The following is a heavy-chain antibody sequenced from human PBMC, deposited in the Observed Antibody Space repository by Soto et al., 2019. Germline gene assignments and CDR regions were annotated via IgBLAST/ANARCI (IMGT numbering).Heavy chain of an antibody. CDR3: VRDVTFDS. D-gene: IGHD2-21*02. J-gene: IGHJ4*02. Sequence: QPGGSLRLSCAASGFTFSSYSMNWVRQAPGKGLEWVSYISSSSNTIYYADSVKGRFTISRDNSKNTLYLQMSSLRIEDTAVYYCVRDVTFDSWGQGTLVTVSS. CDR1: GFTFSSYS. CDR2: ISSSSNTI. V-gene: IGHV3-48*01.